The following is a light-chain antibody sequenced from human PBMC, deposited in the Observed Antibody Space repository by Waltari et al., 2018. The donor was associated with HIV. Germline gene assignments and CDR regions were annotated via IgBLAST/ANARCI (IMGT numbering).Light chain of an antibody. CDR2: GAS. J-gene: IGKJ5*01. CDR1: QSVSVN. V-gene: IGKV3D-15*01. Sequence: EIVMTQSPVTLSVSPGDTVILSCRASQSVSVNLAWFQQKPGQAPRLLIYGASTRATAIPARFSGSGSGTEFSLTIRSLQSEDFAVYYCQQYYNWPRGTFGQGTRLEIK. CDR3: QQYYNWPRGT.